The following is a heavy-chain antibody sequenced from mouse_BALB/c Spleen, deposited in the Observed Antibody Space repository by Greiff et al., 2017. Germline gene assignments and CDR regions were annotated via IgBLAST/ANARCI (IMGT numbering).Heavy chain of an antibody. D-gene: IGHD1-2*01. Sequence: DVKLVESGGGLVKPGGSLKLSCAASGFTFSSYTMSWVRQTPEKRLEWVATISSGGGNTYYPDSVKGRFTISRDNAKNNLYLQMSSLRSEDTALYYCARYKTTAFDYWGQGTTLTVSS. CDR1: GFTFSSYT. CDR3: ARYKTTAFDY. V-gene: IGHV5-9*03. CDR2: ISSGGGNT. J-gene: IGHJ2*01.